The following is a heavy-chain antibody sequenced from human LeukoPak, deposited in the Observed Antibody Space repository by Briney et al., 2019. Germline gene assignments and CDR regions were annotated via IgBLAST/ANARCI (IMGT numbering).Heavy chain of an antibody. V-gene: IGHV4-59*01. CDR2: IYYSGST. CDR1: GGSISSDY. J-gene: IGHJ4*02. Sequence: PSETLSLTCTVSGGSISSDYWSWIRQPPGKGLEWIGYIYYSGSTNYNPSLKSRVTISVDTSKNQFSLKLSSVTAADTAVYYCARRGRSGSWYYFDYWGQGTLVTVSS. CDR3: ARRGRSGSWYYFDY. D-gene: IGHD6-13*01.